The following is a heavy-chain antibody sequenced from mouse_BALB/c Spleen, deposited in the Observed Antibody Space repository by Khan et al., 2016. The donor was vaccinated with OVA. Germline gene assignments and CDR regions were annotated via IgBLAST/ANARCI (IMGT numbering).Heavy chain of an antibody. CDR2: INPNNGDS. V-gene: IGHV1S81*02. J-gene: IGHJ3*01. Sequence: QVQLQQPGAELVKPGTSVKISCKASGYTFTSYYMYWVKQRPGQGLEWIGGINPNNGDSNFNEKFKSKATLTVDKSYSKAYVELGILHSEDSAVYYGARSGYGNPFAYWGQGTLVTVSA. D-gene: IGHD2-1*01. CDR1: GYTFTSYY. CDR3: ARSGYGNPFAY.